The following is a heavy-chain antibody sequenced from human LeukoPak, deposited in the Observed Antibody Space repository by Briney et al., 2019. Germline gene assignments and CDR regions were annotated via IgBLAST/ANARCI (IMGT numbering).Heavy chain of an antibody. CDR3: AKDNCGGDCYHDY. D-gene: IGHD2-21*02. Sequence: GGSLRLSCAASGFTFDDYAMHWVRQAPGKGLEWVSGISWNSGSIGYADSVKGRFTISRDNAKNSLYLQMNSLRAEDTALYYCAKDNCGGDCYHDYWGQGTLVTVSS. CDR1: GFTFDDYA. J-gene: IGHJ4*02. V-gene: IGHV3-9*01. CDR2: ISWNSGSI.